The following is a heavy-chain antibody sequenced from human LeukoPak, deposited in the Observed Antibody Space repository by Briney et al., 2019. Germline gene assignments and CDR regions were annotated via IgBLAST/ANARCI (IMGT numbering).Heavy chain of an antibody. CDR2: IYTSGST. V-gene: IGHV4-61*02. CDR3: AREKDTGDFDY. J-gene: IGHJ4*02. CDR1: GGSISSSSYY. Sequence: SETLSLTCTVSGGSISSSSYYWSWIRQPAGKGLEWIGRIYTSGSTNYNPSLKSRVTISVDTSKNQFSLKLSSVTAADTAVYYCAREKDTGDFDYWGQGTLVTVSS. D-gene: IGHD2-15*01.